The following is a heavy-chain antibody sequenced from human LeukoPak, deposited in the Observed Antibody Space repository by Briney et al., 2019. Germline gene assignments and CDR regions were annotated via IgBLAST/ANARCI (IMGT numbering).Heavy chain of an antibody. CDR3: EKDYSGSSREFDY. CDR1: GYTLTELS. D-gene: IGHD3-10*01. Sequence: ASVKVSCKVSGYTLTELSMHWVRQAPGKGLEWMGGFDPEDGETIYAQKFQGRVTMTEDTSTDTAYMERSSLRSEDTAVYYCEKDYSGSSREFDYWGQGPLVTVPS. V-gene: IGHV1-24*01. J-gene: IGHJ4*02. CDR2: FDPEDGET.